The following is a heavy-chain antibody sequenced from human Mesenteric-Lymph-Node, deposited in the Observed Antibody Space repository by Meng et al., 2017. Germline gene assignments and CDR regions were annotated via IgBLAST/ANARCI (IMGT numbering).Heavy chain of an antibody. Sequence: GESLKISCAASGFTFSSYSMNWVRQAPGKGLEWVSSISSSSSYIYYADSVKGRFTISRDNAKNSLYLQMNSLRAEDTAVYYCARDGVVVTAIQSTKYYFDYWGQGTLVTVSS. V-gene: IGHV3-21*01. D-gene: IGHD2-21*02. CDR1: GFTFSSYS. J-gene: IGHJ4*02. CDR3: ARDGVVVTAIQSTKYYFDY. CDR2: ISSSSSYI.